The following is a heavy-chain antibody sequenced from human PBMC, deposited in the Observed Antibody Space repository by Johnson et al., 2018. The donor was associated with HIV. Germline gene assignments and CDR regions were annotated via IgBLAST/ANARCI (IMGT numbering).Heavy chain of an antibody. CDR2: ISYDGGNK. CDR1: GFIFSGFG. Sequence: QVQLVESGGGVVQPGKSLRLSCAASGFIFSGFGLHWVRQAPGKGLEWVASISYDGGNKYYADSVRGRITISRDNSKNTLDLQMNSLRAEDTAVYYCTRAGQGAYSSSWYGTLGAFDIWGQGTTVTVSS. D-gene: IGHD6-13*01. J-gene: IGHJ3*02. V-gene: IGHV3-30*03. CDR3: TRAGQGAYSSSWYGTLGAFDI.